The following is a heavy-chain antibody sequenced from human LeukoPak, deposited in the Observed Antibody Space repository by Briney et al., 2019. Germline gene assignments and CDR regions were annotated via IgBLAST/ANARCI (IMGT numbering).Heavy chain of an antibody. CDR3: ARGLEYYDFWSGYLGDGDY. D-gene: IGHD3-3*01. V-gene: IGHV3-30-3*01. Sequence: GGSLRLSCAASGFTFSSYAMHWVRQAPGKGLEWVAVISYDGSNKYYADSVKGRFTISRDNSKNTLYLQMNSLRAEDTAVYYCARGLEYYDFWSGYLGDGDYWGQGTLVTVSS. J-gene: IGHJ4*02. CDR1: GFTFSSYA. CDR2: ISYDGSNK.